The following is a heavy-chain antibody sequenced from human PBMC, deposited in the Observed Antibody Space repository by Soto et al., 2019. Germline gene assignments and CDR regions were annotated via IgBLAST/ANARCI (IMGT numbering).Heavy chain of an antibody. D-gene: IGHD6-13*01. CDR1: GGSISSYY. Sequence: SETLSLTCTVSGGSISSYYWSWIRQPPGKGLEWIGYIYYSGSTNYNPSLKSRVTISVDTSKNQFSLKLSSVTAADTAVYYCARFGEQQLGEYGMDVWGQGTTVTVSS. CDR2: IYYSGST. J-gene: IGHJ6*02. CDR3: ARFGEQQLGEYGMDV. V-gene: IGHV4-59*08.